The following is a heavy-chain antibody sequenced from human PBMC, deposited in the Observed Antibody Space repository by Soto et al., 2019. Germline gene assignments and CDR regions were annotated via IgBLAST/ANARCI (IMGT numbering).Heavy chain of an antibody. CDR2: IHHSGST. CDR3: ARKDCNGAGCPPDFDY. CDR1: GGSINSSDW. J-gene: IGHJ4*02. V-gene: IGHV4-4*02. Sequence: QVLLQESGPGLVRPSETLSLTCAVSGGSINSSDWWSWVRQPPGKGLEWIGEIHHSGSTNYNPSLKTRSTISLDKSKNHFSLKLTSVTAADTAVYYCARKDCNGAGCPPDFDYWGQGTLVTVSS. D-gene: IGHD2-8*01.